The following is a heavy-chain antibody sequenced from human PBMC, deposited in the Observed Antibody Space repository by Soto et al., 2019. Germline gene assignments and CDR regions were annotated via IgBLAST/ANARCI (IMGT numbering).Heavy chain of an antibody. CDR1: GFTFSSYG. D-gene: IGHD2-15*01. CDR3: ARGEDIVVVVAATSSEGDFDY. CDR2: IWYDGSNK. V-gene: IGHV3-33*01. Sequence: QVQLVESGGGVVQPGRSLRLSCAASGFTFSSYGMHWVRQAPGKGLEWVAVIWYDGSNKYYADSVKGRFTISRDNSKNTLYLQMNSLRAEDTAVYYCARGEDIVVVVAATSSEGDFDYWGQGTLVTVSS. J-gene: IGHJ4*02.